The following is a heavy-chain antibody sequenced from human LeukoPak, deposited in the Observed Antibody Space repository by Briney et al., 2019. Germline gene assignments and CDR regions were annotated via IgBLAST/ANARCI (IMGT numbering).Heavy chain of an antibody. CDR1: GFNFRGYA. D-gene: IGHD2-2*01. J-gene: IGHJ4*02. V-gene: IGHV3-49*04. CDR3: TRCRSTSCSWGGDY. Sequence: GGSLRLSCAASGFNFRGYAMNWVRQAPGKGLEWVGFIRTRVNGGTTEYAASVKDRFTLSRHDSKGIAYLQMNSLKTEDTAVYYCTRCRSTSCSWGGDYWGQGTLVAVSS. CDR2: IRTRVNGGTT.